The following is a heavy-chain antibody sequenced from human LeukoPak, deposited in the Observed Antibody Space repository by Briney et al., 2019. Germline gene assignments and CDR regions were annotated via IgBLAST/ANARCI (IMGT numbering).Heavy chain of an antibody. V-gene: IGHV4-39*07. J-gene: IGHJ4*02. CDR3: ARDRAAGTIDY. D-gene: IGHD6-13*01. Sequence: SETLSLTCTVSGGSISSSSYYWGWIRQPPGKGLEWIVSIYYSGSTYYNPSLKSRVTITVDTSKNQFSLKLSSVTAADTAVYYCARDRAAGTIDYWGQGTLVTVSS. CDR2: IYYSGST. CDR1: GGSISSSSYY.